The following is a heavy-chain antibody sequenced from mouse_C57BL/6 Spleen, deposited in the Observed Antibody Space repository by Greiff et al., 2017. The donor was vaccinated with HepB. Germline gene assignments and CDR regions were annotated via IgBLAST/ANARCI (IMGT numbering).Heavy chain of an antibody. V-gene: IGHV1-18*01. J-gene: IGHJ2*01. D-gene: IGHD4-1*02. CDR2: INPNNGGT. Sequence: EVQLQQSGPELVKPGASVKIPCKASGYTFTDYNMDWVKQSHGKSLEWIGDINPNNGGTIYNQKFKGKATLTVDKSSSRAYMELRSLTSEDTAVYYCARGATGRFFDYWGQGTTLTVSS. CDR1: GYTFTDYN. CDR3: ARGATGRFFDY.